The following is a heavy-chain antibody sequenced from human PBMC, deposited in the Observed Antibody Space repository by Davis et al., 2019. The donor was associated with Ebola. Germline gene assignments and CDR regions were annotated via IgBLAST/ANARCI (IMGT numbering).Heavy chain of an antibody. D-gene: IGHD3-10*01. CDR2: IYYSGST. V-gene: IGHV4-61*08. Sequence: SETLSLTCTVSGGSISSGGYYWSWIRQHPGKGLEWIGYIYYSGSTNYNPSLKSRVTISVDTSKNQFSLKLSSVTAADTAVYYCARDNGAGVFDYWGQGTLVTVSS. CDR1: GGSISSGGYY. J-gene: IGHJ4*02. CDR3: ARDNGAGVFDY.